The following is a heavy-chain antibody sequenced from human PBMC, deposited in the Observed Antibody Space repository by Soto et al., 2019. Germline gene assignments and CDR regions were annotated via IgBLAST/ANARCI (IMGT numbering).Heavy chain of an antibody. D-gene: IGHD3-16*01. CDR2: IKQDGSEK. Sequence: GALRLSCAASGFTFSSYWMSWVRQAPGKGLEWVANIKQDGSEKYYVDSVKGRFTISRDNAKNSLYLQMNSLRAEDTAVYYCARVDNMIPAAWYFDYWGQGTLVTVSS. V-gene: IGHV3-7*01. J-gene: IGHJ4*02. CDR3: ARVDNMIPAAWYFDY. CDR1: GFTFSSYW.